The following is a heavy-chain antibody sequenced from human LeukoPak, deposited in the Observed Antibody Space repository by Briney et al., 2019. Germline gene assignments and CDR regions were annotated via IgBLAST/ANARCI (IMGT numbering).Heavy chain of an antibody. Sequence: GGSLRLSCVASGFKFDDYAMHWVRQGPGKGLEWVSGINWNTATIAYADSVKGRFTISRDNAQKSLYLQMDSLRVEDTAWYYCVKAPPQQYASGFVRNWFDTWGQGTLVTVSS. CDR3: VKAPPQQYASGFVRNWFDT. V-gene: IGHV3-9*01. D-gene: IGHD3-10*01. J-gene: IGHJ5*02. CDR2: INWNTATI. CDR1: GFKFDDYA.